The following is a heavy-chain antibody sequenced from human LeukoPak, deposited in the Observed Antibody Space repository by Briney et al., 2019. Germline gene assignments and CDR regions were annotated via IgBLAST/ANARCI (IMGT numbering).Heavy chain of an antibody. Sequence: GGSLRLSCAASGFTFSSYTMIWVRQAPGRGLEWVSLISSSSYIFYADSVKGRFTISRDNAKKSLYLQMNSLRAEDTAVYYCARPLSGTTDFDYWGQGTLVTVSS. CDR2: ISSSSYI. CDR1: GFTFSSYT. D-gene: IGHD1-20*01. CDR3: ARPLSGTTDFDY. J-gene: IGHJ4*02. V-gene: IGHV3-21*01.